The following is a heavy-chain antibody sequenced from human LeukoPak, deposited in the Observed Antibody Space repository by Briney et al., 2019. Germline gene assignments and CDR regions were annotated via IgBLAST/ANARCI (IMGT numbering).Heavy chain of an antibody. J-gene: IGHJ3*02. D-gene: IGHD2-2*01. CDR3: AKDPEWPAAAIPNDI. CDR1: GFTFSNYA. Sequence: GGSLRLSCAASGFTFSNYAMHWVRQVPGKGLEWVSGISWNSGSIGYADSVKGRFTISRDNAKKSLYLQMNSLRAEDTALYYCAKDPEWPAAAIPNDIWGQGTMVTVSS. CDR2: ISWNSGSI. V-gene: IGHV3-9*01.